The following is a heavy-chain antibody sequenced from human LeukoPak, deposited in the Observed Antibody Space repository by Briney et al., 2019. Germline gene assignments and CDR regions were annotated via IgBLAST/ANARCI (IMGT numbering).Heavy chain of an antibody. Sequence: ASVKVSCKASGYTFTSYDINWVRQATGQGLEWMGWMNPNSGNTGYAQKFQGRVTMTRNTSISTAYMELSSLRSDDTAVYYCARDFIVATIAWFDPWGQGTLVTVSS. D-gene: IGHD5-12*01. CDR2: MNPNSGNT. CDR1: GYTFTSYD. CDR3: ARDFIVATIAWFDP. V-gene: IGHV1-8*01. J-gene: IGHJ5*02.